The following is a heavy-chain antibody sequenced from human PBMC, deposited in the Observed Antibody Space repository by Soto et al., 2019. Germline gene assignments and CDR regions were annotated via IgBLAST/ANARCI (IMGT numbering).Heavy chain of an antibody. D-gene: IGHD1-26*01. CDR3: ARREATDGVLDF. CDR1: GFTFSIYW. Sequence: GVLRLSCAASGFTFSIYWMHWVRQAPGKGLVWVSRINGDGSATNYADSVKGRFTISRDNAKNTLHLQMNSLRAEDTALYYCARREATDGVLDFWGQGTLVTVSS. V-gene: IGHV3-74*01. CDR2: INGDGSAT. J-gene: IGHJ4*02.